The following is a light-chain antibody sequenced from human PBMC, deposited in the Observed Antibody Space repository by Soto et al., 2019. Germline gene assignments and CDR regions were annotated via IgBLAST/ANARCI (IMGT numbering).Light chain of an antibody. CDR2: EVT. CDR3: SSYIRSSSSWV. J-gene: IGLJ3*02. Sequence: QSALTQPASVSGSPGQSITISCTGTSSDIGNYNYVSWYQQHRGKAPKLIIYEVTNRPSGVSDRFSGSKSGNTASLTISGLQAEDEADYHCSSYIRSSSSWVFGGGTKLTVL. V-gene: IGLV2-14*01. CDR1: SSDIGNYNY.